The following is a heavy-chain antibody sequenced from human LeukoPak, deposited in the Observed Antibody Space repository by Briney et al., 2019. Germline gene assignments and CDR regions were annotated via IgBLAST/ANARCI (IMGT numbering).Heavy chain of an antibody. CDR2: IYYSGST. V-gene: IGHV4-59*01. CDR1: GGSINSYF. Sequence: SETLSLTCTVSGGSINSYFWSWIRQPPGKGLEWIGYIYYSGSTNYNPSLKSRVTISVDTSKNQFSLKLSSVTAADTAVYYCARDKGTSYLSSFDYWGQGTLVTVSS. J-gene: IGHJ4*02. D-gene: IGHD6-6*01. CDR3: ARDKGTSYLSSFDY.